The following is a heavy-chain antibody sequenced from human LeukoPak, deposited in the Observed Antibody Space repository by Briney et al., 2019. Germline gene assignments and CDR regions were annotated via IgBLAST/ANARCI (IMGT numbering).Heavy chain of an antibody. CDR1: GFTFSSYW. CDR2: IKQDGSEK. Sequence: PGGSLRLSCAASGFTFSSYWMSWVRQAPGKGPEWVANIKQDGSEKYYVDSVKGRFTISRDNAKNSLYLQMNSLRAEDTAVYYCAREVGYSSSWRYNWFDPWGQGTLVTVSS. D-gene: IGHD6-13*01. J-gene: IGHJ5*02. CDR3: AREVGYSSSWRYNWFDP. V-gene: IGHV3-7*05.